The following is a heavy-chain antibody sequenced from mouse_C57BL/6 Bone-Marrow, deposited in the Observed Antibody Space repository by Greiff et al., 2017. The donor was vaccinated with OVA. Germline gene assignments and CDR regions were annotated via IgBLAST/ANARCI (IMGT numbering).Heavy chain of an antibody. CDR1: GYTFTSYW. Sequence: VKLMESGAELVKPGASVKLSCKASGYTFTSYWMHWVKQRPGRGLEWIGRIDPNSGGTKYNEKFKSKATLTVDKPSSTAYMQLSSLTSEDSAVYDCAREPITTVVAHFDYWGQGTTLTVSS. CDR3: AREPITTVVAHFDY. J-gene: IGHJ2*01. CDR2: IDPNSGGT. D-gene: IGHD1-1*01. V-gene: IGHV1-72*01.